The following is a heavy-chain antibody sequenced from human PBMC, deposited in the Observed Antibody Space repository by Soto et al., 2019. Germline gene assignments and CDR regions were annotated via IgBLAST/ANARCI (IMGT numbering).Heavy chain of an antibody. J-gene: IGHJ3*02. V-gene: IGHV4-34*01. Sequence: SETLSLTCAVYGGSFSGYYWSWIRQPPGKGLEWIGEINHSGSTNYNPSLKSRVTISVDTSKNQFSLKLSSVTAADTAVYYCLRGHGGSGIVVVPAAMHAFDIWGQGTMVTVSS. CDR1: GGSFSGYY. CDR2: INHSGST. CDR3: LRGHGGSGIVVVPAAMHAFDI. D-gene: IGHD2-2*01.